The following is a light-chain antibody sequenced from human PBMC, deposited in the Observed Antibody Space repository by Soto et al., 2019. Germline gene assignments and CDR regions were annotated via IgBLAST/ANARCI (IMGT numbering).Light chain of an antibody. CDR2: LEGSGSY. V-gene: IGLV4-60*02. CDR3: ETWDFNTRV. CDR1: SGHSSYI. J-gene: IGLJ3*02. Sequence: QSVLTQSSSASASLGSSVKLTCTLSSGHSSYIIAWHQQQPGKAPRYLMKLEGSGSYNKGSGVPDRFSGSGSGADRYLTISNLQFEDEADYYCETWDFNTRVCGGGTKLTVL.